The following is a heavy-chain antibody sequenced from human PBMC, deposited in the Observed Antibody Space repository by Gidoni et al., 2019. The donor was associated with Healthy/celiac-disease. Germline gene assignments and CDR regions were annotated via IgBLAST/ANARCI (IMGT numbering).Heavy chain of an antibody. CDR2: IKSKTDGGTT. Sequence: EVQMVESGGGLVKPGGSLSLFCEDSGLTFRNAWRGCVRPAPGKGLEWVGRIKSKTDGGTTDYAAPVKGRFTISRAASKNTLYLQMNSLKTEYTAVYYCTTEYYYDSSGDLLTGEDAFDIWGQGTMVTVSS. V-gene: IGHV3-15*01. CDR1: GLTFRNAW. D-gene: IGHD3-22*01. J-gene: IGHJ3*02. CDR3: TTEYYYDSSGDLLTGEDAFDI.